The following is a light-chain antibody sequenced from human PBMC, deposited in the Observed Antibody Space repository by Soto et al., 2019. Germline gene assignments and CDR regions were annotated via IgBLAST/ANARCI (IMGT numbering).Light chain of an antibody. V-gene: IGKV3-20*01. CDR1: QTVNSNF. J-gene: IGKJ3*01. Sequence: ESGLRQSPDTVSLSPGERATLSCWASQTVNSNFLAWYQQKPGQAPRLLIYDASSRATGIPDRFSGSGSGTDFTLTISRLEPEDFAVYYCQQYGTSPQSFGPGTKVDIK. CDR2: DAS. CDR3: QQYGTSPQS.